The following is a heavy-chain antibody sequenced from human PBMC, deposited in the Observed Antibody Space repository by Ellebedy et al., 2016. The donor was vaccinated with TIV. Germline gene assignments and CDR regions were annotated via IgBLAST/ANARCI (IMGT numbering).Heavy chain of an antibody. D-gene: IGHD3-10*01. V-gene: IGHV1-2*02. CDR1: GYIFTDYY. Sequence: AASVKVSCKVSGYIFTDYYIHWFRQAPGQEFEWMGWINPNNGSTNYAQKFQDRVTMTRETTISTVYMDLSRLTSDDTAVYYCTIGPSGGYFDYWGQGTLVPVSS. J-gene: IGHJ4*02. CDR2: INPNNGST. CDR3: TIGPSGGYFDY.